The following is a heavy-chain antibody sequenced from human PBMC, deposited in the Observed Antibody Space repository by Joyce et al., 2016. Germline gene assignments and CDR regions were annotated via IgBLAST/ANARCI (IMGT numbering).Heavy chain of an antibody. J-gene: IGHJ4*02. D-gene: IGHD5-24*01. CDR1: GFTFGVYG. CDR3: ARDYNVGYTDY. CDR2: IGHDGKNE. Sequence: QVQVVESGGGVVQPGRSLRFSCKASGFTFGVYGMHWVRQAPGKGLEWVAVIGHDGKNENYADSVRGRFTISRDNSKNTLFLQMNSLRAEDTAVYYCARDYNVGYTDYWGRGTLVSVSS. V-gene: IGHV3-33*01.